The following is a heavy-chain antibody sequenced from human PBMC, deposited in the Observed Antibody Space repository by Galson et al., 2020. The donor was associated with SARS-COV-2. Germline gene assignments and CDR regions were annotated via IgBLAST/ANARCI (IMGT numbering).Heavy chain of an antibody. CDR2: IYYSGST. V-gene: IGHV4-39*01. CDR1: GGSISSSSYY. D-gene: IGHD2-15*01. CDR3: ARLLDCSGGSCPHNWFDP. J-gene: IGHJ5*02. Sequence: SETLSLTCTVSGGSISSSSYYWGWIRPPPGQGLEWIGSIYYSGSTYYNPSLTSRVTISVDTSKNQFSLKLSSVTAADTAVYYCARLLDCSGGSCPHNWFDPWGQGTLVTVSS.